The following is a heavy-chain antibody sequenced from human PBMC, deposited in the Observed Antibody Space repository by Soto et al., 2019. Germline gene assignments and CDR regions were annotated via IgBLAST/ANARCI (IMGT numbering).Heavy chain of an antibody. J-gene: IGHJ4*02. CDR3: TGRQLEN. D-gene: IGHD6-13*01. CDR1: GDSIRSYY. V-gene: IGHV4-34*01. Sequence: PSETLSLTCTVSGDSIRSYYWSWIRQPPGKGLEWIGEINHSGSTNYNPSLKSRVTISVDTSKNQFSLKLSSVTAADTAVYYCTGRQLENWGQGTLVTVSS. CDR2: INHSGST.